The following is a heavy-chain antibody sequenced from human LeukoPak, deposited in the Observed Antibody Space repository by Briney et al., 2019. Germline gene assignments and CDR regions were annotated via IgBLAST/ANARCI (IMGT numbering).Heavy chain of an antibody. CDR1: GYTFTGYY. Sequence: ASVKVSCKASGYTFTGYYMHWVRRAPGQGLEWMGWINPNSGGTNYAQKFQGRVTMTRDTSISTAYMELSRLRSDDTAVYYCASSPDSSGPYYYYYYMDVWGKGTTVTVSS. CDR2: INPNSGGT. CDR3: ASSPDSSGPYYYYYYMDV. D-gene: IGHD5-18*01. V-gene: IGHV1-2*02. J-gene: IGHJ6*03.